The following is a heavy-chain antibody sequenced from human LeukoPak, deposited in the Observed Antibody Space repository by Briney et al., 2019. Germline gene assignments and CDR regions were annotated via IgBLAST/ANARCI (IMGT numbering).Heavy chain of an antibody. CDR2: ISYDGSNK. CDR3: AKDVPYDSSGYLPTADDY. CDR1: GFTFSSYG. D-gene: IGHD3-22*01. Sequence: GGSLRLSCAASGFTFSSYGMPWVRQAPGKGLEWVAVISYDGSNKYYADSVKGRFTISRDNSKNTLYLQMNSLRAEDTAVYYCAKDVPYDSSGYLPTADDYWGQGTLVTVSS. V-gene: IGHV3-30*18. J-gene: IGHJ4*02.